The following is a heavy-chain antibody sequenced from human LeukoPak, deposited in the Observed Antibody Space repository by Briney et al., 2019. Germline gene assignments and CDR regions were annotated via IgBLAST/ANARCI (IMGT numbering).Heavy chain of an antibody. D-gene: IGHD3-10*01. Sequence: SETLPLTCTVSGGSISSYYWSWIRQPAGKGLEWIGRIYTSESTNYNPSLKSRVTMSVDTSKNQFSLKLSSVTAADTAVYYCAGLYYYGSGSSFDYLGQGTLVTDSS. CDR2: IYTSEST. CDR1: GGSISSYY. CDR3: AGLYYYGSGSSFDY. V-gene: IGHV4-4*07. J-gene: IGHJ4*02.